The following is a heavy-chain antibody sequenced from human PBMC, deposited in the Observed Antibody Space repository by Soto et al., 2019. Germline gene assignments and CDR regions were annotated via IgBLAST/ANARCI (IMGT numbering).Heavy chain of an antibody. CDR1: GGSISSSSYY. V-gene: IGHV4-39*01. D-gene: IGHD3-3*01. CDR2: IYYSGST. CDR3: ARLAPPDVLRFVGWLPPYNFDY. J-gene: IGHJ4*02. Sequence: QLQLQESGPGLVKPSETLFLTCTVSGGSISSSSYYWGWIRQPPGKGLEWIGSIYYSGSTYYNPSLKSRVTTSVDTSKPRLSLRLSPVTAAEAAVYYLARLAPPDVLRFVGWLPPYNFDYWGQGTLLTVSS.